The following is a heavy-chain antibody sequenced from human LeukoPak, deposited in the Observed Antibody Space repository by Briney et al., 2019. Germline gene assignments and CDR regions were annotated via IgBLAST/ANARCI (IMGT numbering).Heavy chain of an antibody. D-gene: IGHD2-2*01. CDR1: GGSFSGYY. Sequence: SETLSLTCAVYGGSFSGYYWSWIRQPPGKGLEWIGEINHSGSTNYNPSLKSRVTISVDTSKNQFSLKLSSVTAADTAVYYCARGGYCSSTSCYSWFDPWGREPWSPSPQ. CDR3: ARGGYCSSTSCYSWFDP. V-gene: IGHV4-34*01. J-gene: IGHJ5*02. CDR2: INHSGST.